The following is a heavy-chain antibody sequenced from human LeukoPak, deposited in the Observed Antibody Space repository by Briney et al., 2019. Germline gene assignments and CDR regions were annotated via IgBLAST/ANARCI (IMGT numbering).Heavy chain of an antibody. CDR1: GFIFSDYG. CDR2: TRFDGSIK. J-gene: IGHJ4*02. Sequence: GGSLRRSCAVSGFIFSDYGFHWVRQAPGKGLEWVAVTRFDGSIKQYADSVKGRFTISRDDSKNTLYLQMNFLKSEDTAVYYCARWGGTRQYYFDYWGQGTLVTVSS. V-gene: IGHV3-33*01. D-gene: IGHD1-1*01. CDR3: ARWGGTRQYYFDY.